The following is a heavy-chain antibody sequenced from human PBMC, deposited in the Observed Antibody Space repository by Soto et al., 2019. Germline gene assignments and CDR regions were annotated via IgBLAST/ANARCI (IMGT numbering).Heavy chain of an antibody. J-gene: IGHJ4*02. CDR1: GFTFSSYA. Sequence: PGRALRLSCVASGFTFSSYAMHWVRQAPGKGLEYVSAITSDGGNTYYASSVKGRFTISRDNSKNTLYLQMGSLRTEDMAVYYCARAPVGFYDYWGQGT. CDR3: ARAPVGFYDY. V-gene: IGHV3-64*01. CDR2: ITSDGGNT. D-gene: IGHD1-26*01.